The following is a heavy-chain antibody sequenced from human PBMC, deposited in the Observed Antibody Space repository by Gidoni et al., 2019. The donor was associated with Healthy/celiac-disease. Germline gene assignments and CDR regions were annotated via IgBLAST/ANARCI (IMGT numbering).Heavy chain of an antibody. CDR1: GFSLSTSGVG. CDR2: IYWNDDK. V-gene: IGHV2-5*01. D-gene: IGHD4-17*01. Sequence: QITLKESGPTLVKPTHTLTLTCTFSGFSLSTSGVGVGWIRQPPGKALEWLALIYWNDDKRYSPSLKSRLTITKDTSKNQVVLTMTNMDPVDTATYYCAHNYGDRSDFDYWGQGTLVTVSA. CDR3: AHNYGDRSDFDY. J-gene: IGHJ4*02.